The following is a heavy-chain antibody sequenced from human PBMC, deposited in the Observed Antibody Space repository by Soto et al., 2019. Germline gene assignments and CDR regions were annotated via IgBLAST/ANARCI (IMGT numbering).Heavy chain of an antibody. CDR3: AREGGSRNWFDG. J-gene: IGHJ5*02. CDR1: GFTFSSYS. Sequence: EVQLVESGGGLVQPGGSLRLSCAASGFTFSSYSMNWVRQAQGKGREWVSYISSSSRTIYYADSVKGRFTISRDNAKNSLYLQMNSLRDEDTAVYYCAREGGSRNWFDGWGQGTLVTVSS. CDR2: ISSSSRTI. D-gene: IGHD2-15*01. V-gene: IGHV3-48*02.